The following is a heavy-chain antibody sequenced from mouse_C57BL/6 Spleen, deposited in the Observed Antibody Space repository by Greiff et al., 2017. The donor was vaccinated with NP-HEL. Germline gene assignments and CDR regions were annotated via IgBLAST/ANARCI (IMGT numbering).Heavy chain of an antibody. CDR3: ARSYSNFNYYDY. V-gene: IGHV1-59*01. CDR1: GYTFTSYW. J-gene: IGHJ2*01. D-gene: IGHD2-5*01. CDR2: IDPTDSYT. Sequence: QVQLQQPGAELVRPGTSVKLSCKASGYTFTSYWMHWVKQRPGQGLEWIGGIDPTDSYTNYNEKFKGKATLTVDKSSSTAYMQLSSLTSEDSAVYYCARSYSNFNYYDYWGQGTTLTVSS.